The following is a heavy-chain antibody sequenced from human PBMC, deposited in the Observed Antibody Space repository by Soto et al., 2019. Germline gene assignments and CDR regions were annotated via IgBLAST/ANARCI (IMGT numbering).Heavy chain of an antibody. CDR1: GFTFSSYG. J-gene: IGHJ4*02. V-gene: IGHV3-30*03. CDR2: ISYDGSNK. CDR3: ARDIAAAGFFDY. Sequence: QVQLVESGGGVVQPGRSVRLSCAASGFTFSSYGMHWVRQAPGKGLEWVAVISYDGSNKYYADSVKGRFTISRDNSKNTLYLQMNSLRAEDTAVYYCARDIAAAGFFDYWGQVTLVTVSS. D-gene: IGHD6-13*01.